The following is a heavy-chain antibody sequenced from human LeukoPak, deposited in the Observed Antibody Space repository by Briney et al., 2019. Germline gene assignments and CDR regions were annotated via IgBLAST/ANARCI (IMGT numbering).Heavy chain of an antibody. Sequence: GASVKVSCKASGYTFTGYYMHWVRQAPGQGLEWMGWINPNSGGTNYAQKFQGRVTMTRDTSISTAYMELSRLRSDDTAVYYCARDSGVGATVHFDYWGQGTLVTVSS. J-gene: IGHJ4*02. CDR2: INPNSGGT. CDR1: GYTFTGYY. D-gene: IGHD1-26*01. V-gene: IGHV1-2*02. CDR3: ARDSGVGATVHFDY.